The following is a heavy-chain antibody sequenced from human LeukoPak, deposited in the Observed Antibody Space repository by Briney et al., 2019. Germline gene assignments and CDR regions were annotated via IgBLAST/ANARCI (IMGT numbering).Heavy chain of an antibody. CDR3: AIILGGSWHLWFDP. CDR2: INPNSGGT. V-gene: IGHV1-2*02. D-gene: IGHD3-16*01. J-gene: IGHJ5*02. Sequence: ASVKVSCKASGYTFTGYYMHWVRQAPGQGLEWMGWINPNSGGTNYAQKFQGRVTMTRDTSISTVYMEVSWLTSDDTAMYYCAIILGGSWHLWFDPWGRGTLVTVSS. CDR1: GYTFTGYY.